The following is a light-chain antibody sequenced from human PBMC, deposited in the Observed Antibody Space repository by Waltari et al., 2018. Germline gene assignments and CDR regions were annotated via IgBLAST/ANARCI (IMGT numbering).Light chain of an antibody. CDR3: QQSYSTPPLT. CDR2: DAT. J-gene: IGKJ4*01. Sequence: DIQMTQSPSSLSASLGDRVTTTCRASQSISSYLNWYQQKPGKAPKLLIYDATRMPSGVPSRFIGSGSGTDFTLTISSLQPEDFATYYCQQSYSTPPLTFGGGTKVEIK. V-gene: IGKV1-39*01. CDR1: QSISSY.